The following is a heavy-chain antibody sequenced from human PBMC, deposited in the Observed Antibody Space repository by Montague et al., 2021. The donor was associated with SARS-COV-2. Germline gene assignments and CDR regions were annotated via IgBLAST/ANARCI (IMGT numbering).Heavy chain of an antibody. D-gene: IGHD6-13*01. CDR2: ISISDGNT. CDR1: GFTFSSYA. J-gene: IGHJ3*02. Sequence: SLRLSCAASGFTFSSYAMSWVRQAPVKGLEWVSTISISDGNTYYXDSVKGRFTISRDKSKNTLYLQMNSLRAEDTAVYYCAKDRQLVGDDAFDIWGQGTMVTVSS. CDR3: AKDRQLVGDDAFDI. V-gene: IGHV3-23*01.